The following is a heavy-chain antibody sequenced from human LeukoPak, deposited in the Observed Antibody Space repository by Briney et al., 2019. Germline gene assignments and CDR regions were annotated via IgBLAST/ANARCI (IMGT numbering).Heavy chain of an antibody. Sequence: ASVKVSCKASGGTFSSYAISWVRQAPGQGLEWMGWISAYNGNTNYAQKLQGRVTMTTDTSTSTAYMELRSLRSDDTAVYYCARDHCSGGSCYHYYYYYGMDVWGQGTTVTVSS. J-gene: IGHJ6*02. CDR1: GGTFSSYA. D-gene: IGHD2-15*01. CDR2: ISAYNGNT. V-gene: IGHV1-18*01. CDR3: ARDHCSGGSCYHYYYYYGMDV.